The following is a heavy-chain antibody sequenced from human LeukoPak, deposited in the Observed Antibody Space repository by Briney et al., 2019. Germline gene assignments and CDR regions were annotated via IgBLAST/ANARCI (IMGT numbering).Heavy chain of an antibody. Sequence: ASVKVSCKASGYTFTSYDINWVRQAPGQGLEWMGIINPSGGSTSYAQKFQGRVTMTRDTSTSTVYMELSSLRSEDTAVYYCARAGRDMVRGVKKNNWFDPWGQGTLVTVSS. CDR1: GYTFTSYD. D-gene: IGHD3-10*01. CDR3: ARAGRDMVRGVKKNNWFDP. CDR2: INPSGGST. V-gene: IGHV1-46*01. J-gene: IGHJ5*02.